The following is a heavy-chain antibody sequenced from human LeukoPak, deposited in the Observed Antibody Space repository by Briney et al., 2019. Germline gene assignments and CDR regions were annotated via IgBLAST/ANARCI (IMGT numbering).Heavy chain of an antibody. D-gene: IGHD4-17*01. CDR1: GGSISSSSYY. J-gene: IGHJ6*03. CDR2: IYYSGST. CDR3: ASNWLKVTNYYYYYMDV. V-gene: IGHV4-39*07. Sequence: SETLSLTCTVSGGSISSSSYYWGWIRQPPGKGLEWIGSIYYSGSTYYNPSLKSRVTISVDTSENQFSLKLSSVTAADTAVYYCASNWLKVTNYYYYYMDVWGKGTTVTVSS.